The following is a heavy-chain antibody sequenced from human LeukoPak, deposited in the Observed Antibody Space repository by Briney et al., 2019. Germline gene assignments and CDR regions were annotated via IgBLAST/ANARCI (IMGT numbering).Heavy chain of an antibody. J-gene: IGHJ2*01. CDR3: ARAAVGGGYWYFDL. Sequence: ASVKVSCKASGGTFSSYAISWVRQAPGQGLEWMGWISAYNGNTNYAQKLQGRVTMTTDTSTSTAYMELRSLRSDDTAVYYCARAAVGGGYWYFDLWGRGTLVTVSS. CDR1: GGTFSSYA. D-gene: IGHD2-15*01. CDR2: ISAYNGNT. V-gene: IGHV1-18*01.